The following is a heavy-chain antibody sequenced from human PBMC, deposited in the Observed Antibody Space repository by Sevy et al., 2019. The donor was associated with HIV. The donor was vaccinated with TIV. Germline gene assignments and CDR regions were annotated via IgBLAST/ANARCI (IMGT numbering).Heavy chain of an antibody. V-gene: IGHV1-18*01. J-gene: IGHJ3*02. D-gene: IGHD2-15*01. CDR1: GYTFTSYG. CDR3: ARDYAAYGGGVAALDAFDI. CDR2: ISAYNGNT. Sequence: ASVKVSCKASGYTFTSYGISWVRQAPGQGLEWMGWISAYNGNTNYAQKLQGRVTMTTDTSTSTAYMELRSLRSDDTAVYYCARDYAAYGGGVAALDAFDIWGQGTMVTVSS.